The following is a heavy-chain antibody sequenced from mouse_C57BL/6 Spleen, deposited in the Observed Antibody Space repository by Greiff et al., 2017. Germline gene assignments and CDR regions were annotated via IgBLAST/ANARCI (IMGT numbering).Heavy chain of an antibody. Sequence: QVQLQQSGPELVKPGASVKISCKASGYTFTDYYINWVKQRPGQGLEWIGWIFPGSGSTYYNEKFKGKATLTVDKSSSTAYMLLSSLTSEDSAVYFCARSYLGLRQGYYFDYWGQGTTLTVSS. J-gene: IGHJ2*01. V-gene: IGHV1-75*01. CDR3: ARSYLGLRQGYYFDY. CDR1: GYTFTDYY. CDR2: IFPGSGST. D-gene: IGHD2-4*01.